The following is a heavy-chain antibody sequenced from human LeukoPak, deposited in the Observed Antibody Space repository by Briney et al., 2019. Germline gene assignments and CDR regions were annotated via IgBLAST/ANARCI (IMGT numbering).Heavy chain of an antibody. CDR2: ISSRSSYI. J-gene: IGHJ4*02. Sequence: PGGSLRLSCAASGFTFSSYSMNWVRQAPGKGLEWVSSISSRSSYIYYADSVKGRFTISRDNAENSLYLQMNSLRAEDTAVYYCARDNGSPYYFDYWGQGTLVTVSS. CDR1: GFTFSSYS. CDR3: ARDNGSPYYFDY. V-gene: IGHV3-21*01. D-gene: IGHD6-6*01.